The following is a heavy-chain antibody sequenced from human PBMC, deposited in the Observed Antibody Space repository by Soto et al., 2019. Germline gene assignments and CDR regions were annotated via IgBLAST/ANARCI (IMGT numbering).Heavy chain of an antibody. CDR2: IYYSGST. CDR1: GGSISGYY. D-gene: IGHD2-21*02. Sequence: SETLSLTCTVSGGSISGYYWSWIRQPPGKGLEWIGSIYYSGSTYYNPSLKSRVTVSVDTSKNQFSLKLSSVTAADTAVYYCARHPSDFWFDHWGQGTLVTVSS. V-gene: IGHV4-59*05. CDR3: ARHPSDFWFDH. J-gene: IGHJ5*02.